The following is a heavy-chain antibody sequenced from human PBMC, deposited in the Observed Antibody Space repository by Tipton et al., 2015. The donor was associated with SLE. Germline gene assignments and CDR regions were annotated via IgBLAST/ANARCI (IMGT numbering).Heavy chain of an antibody. J-gene: IGHJ4*02. Sequence: TLSLTCTVSGASISSHYWSWIRQPPGKGLEWIGYIYYSGSTYYNPSLKSRVTISVDTSKNQFSLKLNSVTAADTAVYYCARDFYGSSGFFDYWGQGTLVTVSS. D-gene: IGHD3-10*01. CDR1: GASISSHY. CDR3: ARDFYGSSGFFDY. CDR2: IYYSGST. V-gene: IGHV4-59*11.